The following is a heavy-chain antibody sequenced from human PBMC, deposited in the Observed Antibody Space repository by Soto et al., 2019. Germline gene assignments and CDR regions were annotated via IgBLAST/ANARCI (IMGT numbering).Heavy chain of an antibody. CDR2: IWYDGSNK. CDR1: GFTFNSYG. J-gene: IGHJ4*02. V-gene: IGHV3-33*01. CDR3: ARDRQWAYDY. Sequence: PGGSLRLSCAASGFTFNSYGMHRVRQAPGKGLEWVAVIWYDGSNKYYADSVKGRFTISRDNSKNTLYLQMNSLRAEDTAVYYCARDRQWAYDYWGQGTLVTVSS. D-gene: IGHD6-19*01.